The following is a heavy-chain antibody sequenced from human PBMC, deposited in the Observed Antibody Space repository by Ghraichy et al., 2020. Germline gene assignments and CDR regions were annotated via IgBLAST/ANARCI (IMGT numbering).Heavy chain of an antibody. CDR2: IYHSGST. J-gene: IGHJ4*02. Sequence: SETLSLTCAVSGGSISSSNWWSWVRQPPGKGLEWIGEIYHSGSTNYNPSLKSRVTISVDKSKNQFSLKLSSVTAADTAVYYCARVLGEQQLGFDYWGQGTLVTVSS. CDR3: ARVLGEQQLGFDY. CDR1: GGSISSSNW. D-gene: IGHD6-13*01. V-gene: IGHV4-4*02.